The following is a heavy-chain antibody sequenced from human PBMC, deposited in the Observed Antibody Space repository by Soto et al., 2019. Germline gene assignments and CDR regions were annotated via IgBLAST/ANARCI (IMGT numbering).Heavy chain of an antibody. J-gene: IGHJ4*02. Sequence: PGGSLRLSCAASGFTFSGYWMHWVRQAPGKGLMWVSRINGDGSTTNYADSVKGQFTISRENAKNTLYLQMNSLRAEDTAVYYCARVRQWLVSGNIDYWGQGTLVTVSS. CDR1: GFTFSGYW. CDR3: ARVRQWLVSGNIDY. D-gene: IGHD6-19*01. V-gene: IGHV3-74*01. CDR2: INGDGSTT.